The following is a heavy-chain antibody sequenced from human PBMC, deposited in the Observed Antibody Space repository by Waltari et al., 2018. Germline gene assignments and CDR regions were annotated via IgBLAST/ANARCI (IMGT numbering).Heavy chain of an antibody. J-gene: IGHJ6*02. CDR1: GGSINSNDW. CDR2: IHQSGST. CDR3: ARYCTGGACIYGMDV. Sequence: QVQLQESGPGLVKPSGTLSLTCAVSGGSINSNDWWFCVRQPPGKGLEWIGEIHQSGSTNYNPSLKGRVTISEDKSKNQFSLNLSSVTAADTAVYYCARYCTGGACIYGMDVWGQGTTVTVSS. V-gene: IGHV4-4*02. D-gene: IGHD2-8*02.